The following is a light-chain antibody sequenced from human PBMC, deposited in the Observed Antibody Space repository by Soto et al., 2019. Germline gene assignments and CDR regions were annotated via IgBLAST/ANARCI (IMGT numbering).Light chain of an antibody. V-gene: IGKV3-15*01. CDR2: GAS. CDR3: QQYVHWPPGA. J-gene: IGKJ1*01. CDR1: QNIYNN. Sequence: IVMTQSPDSLSVSPGDRLTLSCRASQNIYNNLAWYRHKPGQAPRLLISGASTGATGVPVRIRGSGSGTEFTLTINTLQSEDSAVYYCQQYVHWPPGAFGQGTTVEIK.